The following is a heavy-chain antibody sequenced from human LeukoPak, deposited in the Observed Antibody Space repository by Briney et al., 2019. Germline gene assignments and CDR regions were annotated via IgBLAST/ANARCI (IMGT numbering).Heavy chain of an antibody. CDR2: IYPGDSDT. V-gene: IGHV5-51*01. CDR1: GYSFTSYW. Sequence: GESLKISCKGSGYSFTSYWIGWVRQMPGKGLEWLGIIYPGDSDTRYSPSFQGQVTISADKSISTAYLQWSSLKASDTAMYYCARWVNGAPGLSNWFDPWGQGTLVTVSS. J-gene: IGHJ5*02. CDR3: ARWVNGAPGLSNWFDP. D-gene: IGHD3-10*01.